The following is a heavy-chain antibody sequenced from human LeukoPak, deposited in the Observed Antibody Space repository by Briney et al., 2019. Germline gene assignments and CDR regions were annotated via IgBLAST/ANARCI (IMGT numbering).Heavy chain of an antibody. J-gene: IGHJ3*02. CDR3: ARDGLITIFGVVKNAFDI. D-gene: IGHD3-3*01. Sequence: TSETLSLTSPVPGGSISSSSYYWGWFRQPPGKGLEGMGSIYYSGSTYYNPSLKSRVTISVDTSKNQFSLKLSSVTAADTAVYYCARDGLITIFGVVKNAFDIWGQGTMVTVSS. CDR2: IYYSGST. CDR1: GGSISSSSYY. V-gene: IGHV4-39*02.